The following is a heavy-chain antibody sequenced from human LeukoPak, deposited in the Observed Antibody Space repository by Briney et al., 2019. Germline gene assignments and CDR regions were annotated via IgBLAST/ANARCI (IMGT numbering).Heavy chain of an antibody. CDR1: GFTFRSYW. J-gene: IGHJ4*02. D-gene: IGHD3-3*01. V-gene: IGHV3-7*01. CDR2: IKQDGREK. Sequence: PGGSLRLSCAASGFTFRSYWMSWVRQAPGKGLEWVANIKQDGREKYYVDSVKGRFTISRDNAKNSLYLQMNNLRAEDTAVFYCARVRFLEWGSLDYWGQGTLVTVSS. CDR3: ARVRFLEWGSLDY.